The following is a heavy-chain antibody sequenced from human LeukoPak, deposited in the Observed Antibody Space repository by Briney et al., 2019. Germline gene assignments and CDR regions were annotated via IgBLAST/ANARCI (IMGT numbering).Heavy chain of an antibody. Sequence: ASVKVSCKASGGTFSSYAISWVRQAPGQGLEWMGGIIPIFGTANYAQKFQGRVTITTDESSSTAYMELSSLRSEDTAVYYCARGLDYYDSSGYYHYFDYWGQGTLVTVSS. D-gene: IGHD3-22*01. CDR3: ARGLDYYDSSGYYHYFDY. CDR2: IIPIFGTA. CDR1: GGTFSSYA. V-gene: IGHV1-69*05. J-gene: IGHJ4*02.